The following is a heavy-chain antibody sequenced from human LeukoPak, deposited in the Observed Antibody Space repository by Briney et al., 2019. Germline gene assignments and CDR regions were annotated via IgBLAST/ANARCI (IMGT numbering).Heavy chain of an antibody. CDR1: GGSFSGYY. D-gene: IGHD6-25*01. CDR2: INHSGST. V-gene: IGHV4-34*01. Sequence: SETLSLTCAVYGGSFSGYYWSWIRQPPGKGLEWIGEINHSGSTNYNPSLKSRVTISVDTSKNQFSLRLSSVTAADTAVYYCARQRGGLDYWGQGTLVTVSS. J-gene: IGHJ4*02. CDR3: ARQRGGLDY.